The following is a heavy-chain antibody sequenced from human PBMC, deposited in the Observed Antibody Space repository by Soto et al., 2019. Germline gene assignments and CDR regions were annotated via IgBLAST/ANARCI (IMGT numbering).Heavy chain of an antibody. J-gene: IGHJ3*02. CDR2: IYYSGST. D-gene: IGHD3-10*01. Sequence: SETLSLTCTDSGGSISSSSYYWGWIRQPPGKGLEWIGSIYYSGSTYYNPSLKSRGTISVDTSKNQFALKLSSVTAADTAVYYCARRRFMVRGVNDAFEICGQVTMVAVSS. CDR1: GGSISSSSYY. CDR3: ARRRFMVRGVNDAFEI. V-gene: IGHV4-39*01.